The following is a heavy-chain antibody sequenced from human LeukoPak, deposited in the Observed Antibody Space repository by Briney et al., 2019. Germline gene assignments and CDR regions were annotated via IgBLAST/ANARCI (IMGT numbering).Heavy chain of an antibody. CDR3: ARYQRWLQFFDY. Sequence: SETLSLTCTVSGGSISSYYWSWIRQPAGKGLEWIGYIYYSGSTYYNPSLKSRVTISVDTSKNQFSLKLSSVTAADTAVYYCARYQRWLQFFDYWGQGTLVTVSS. J-gene: IGHJ4*02. D-gene: IGHD5-12*01. CDR2: IYYSGST. CDR1: GGSISSYY. V-gene: IGHV4-59*06.